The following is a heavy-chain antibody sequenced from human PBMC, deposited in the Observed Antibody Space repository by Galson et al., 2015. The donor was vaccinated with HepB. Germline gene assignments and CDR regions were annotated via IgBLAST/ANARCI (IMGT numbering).Heavy chain of an antibody. CDR1: GYSFTSYW. J-gene: IGHJ6*02. V-gene: IGHV5-10-1*01. Sequence: QSGAEVKKPGESLRISCKGSGYSFTSYWISWVRQMPGKGLEWMGRIDPSDSYTNYSPSFQGHVTISADKSISTAYLQWSSLKASDTAMYYCARTNILTGYPQPSMDIWGQGTTFTVSS. CDR3: ARTNILTGYPQPSMDI. CDR2: IDPSDSYT. D-gene: IGHD3-9*01.